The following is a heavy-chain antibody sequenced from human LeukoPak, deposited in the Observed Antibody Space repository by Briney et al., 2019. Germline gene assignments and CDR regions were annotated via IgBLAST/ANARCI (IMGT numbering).Heavy chain of an antibody. Sequence: GGSLRLSCAASGFTFSSYLMHWVRQAPGKGLVWVSRINSDGSSTSYADSVKGRFTISRDNAKNTLYLQMNSLRAEDTAVYYCAREGDYYGSGSYSFDYWGQGTLVTVSS. D-gene: IGHD3-10*01. V-gene: IGHV3-74*01. CDR1: GFTFSSYL. J-gene: IGHJ4*02. CDR3: AREGDYYGSGSYSFDY. CDR2: INSDGSST.